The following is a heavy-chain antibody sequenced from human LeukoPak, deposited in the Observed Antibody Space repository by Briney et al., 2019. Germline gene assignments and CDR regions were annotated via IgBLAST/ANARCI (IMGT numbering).Heavy chain of an antibody. CDR1: GGSISSSYHY. J-gene: IGHJ3*02. Sequence: SETLSLTCTVSGGSISSSYHYWGWIRQPPGKGLEWIGTIYYSGTTYYNPSLKSRVTISDDTSKNQFSLKLSSVTAADTAVYYCARSPAYCGGDCPTGGAFDIWGQGTMVTVSS. V-gene: IGHV4-39*01. D-gene: IGHD2-21*02. CDR2: IYYSGTT. CDR3: ARSPAYCGGDCPTGGAFDI.